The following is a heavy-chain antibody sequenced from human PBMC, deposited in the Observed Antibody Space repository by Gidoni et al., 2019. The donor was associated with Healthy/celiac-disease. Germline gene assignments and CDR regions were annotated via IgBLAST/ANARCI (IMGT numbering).Heavy chain of an antibody. J-gene: IGHJ4*02. D-gene: IGHD3-10*01. CDR3: AREGKGITMVRGIDY. CDR1: GASISSGGYY. CDR2: IDYSGST. V-gene: IGHV4-31*03. Sequence: QVQLQESGPGLVKPSQTLSLTCTVSGASISSGGYYWSWIRQHPGKGLEWIGYIDYSGSTYYNPSLKSRVTISVDTSKNQFSLKLSSVTAADTAVYYCAREGKGITMVRGIDYWGQGTLVTVSS.